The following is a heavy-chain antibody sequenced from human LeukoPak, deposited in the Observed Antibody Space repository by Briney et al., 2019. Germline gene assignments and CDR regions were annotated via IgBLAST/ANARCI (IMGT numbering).Heavy chain of an antibody. J-gene: IGHJ4*02. CDR2: ISDGSRDT. CDR3: TTRLRNHFDY. D-gene: IGHD5-12*01. CDR1: GFTFRSFT. Sequence: PGRSLSLSYAPSGFTFRSFTMNWVSQDPGKWLEWFSTISDGSRDTHYAGSVKGRFTISRDDSQNIVYLQMDSLRAEDTALYYCTTRLRNHFDYWGQGTQVTVSS. V-gene: IGHV3-23*01.